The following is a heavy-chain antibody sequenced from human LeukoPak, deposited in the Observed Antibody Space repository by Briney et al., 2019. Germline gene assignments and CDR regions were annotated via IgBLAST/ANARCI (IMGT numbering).Heavy chain of an antibody. CDR1: GYTFTSYG. CDR3: ARVPRYSGYVHFDY. Sequence: GASVKVSCKASGYTFTSYGISWVRQAPGQGLEWMGWISAYNGNTNYAQKLQGRVTMTTDTSTSTAYMELRSLRSDDTAVYYCARVPRYSGYVHFDYWGQGTLVTVSS. D-gene: IGHD5-12*01. J-gene: IGHJ4*02. CDR2: ISAYNGNT. V-gene: IGHV1-18*01.